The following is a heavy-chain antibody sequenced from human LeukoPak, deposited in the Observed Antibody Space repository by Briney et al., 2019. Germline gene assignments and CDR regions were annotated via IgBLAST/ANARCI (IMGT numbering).Heavy chain of an antibody. J-gene: IGHJ4*02. Sequence: GDSLRLSCAASGFSVSTNYMSWVRQAPGKGLEWVSVLYSDGSTYYAASVKGRFTISRDNSKSTLYLQMNSLRAEDTAVYYCAREENHVVITSYYLDHWGLGTLVTVSS. CDR2: LYSDGST. CDR3: AREENHVVITSYYLDH. V-gene: IGHV3-53*01. CDR1: GFSVSTNY. D-gene: IGHD3-16*01.